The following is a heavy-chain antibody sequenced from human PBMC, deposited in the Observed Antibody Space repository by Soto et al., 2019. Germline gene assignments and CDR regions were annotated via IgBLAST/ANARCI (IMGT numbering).Heavy chain of an antibody. CDR1: GDSFSGYY. D-gene: IGHD2-8*01. CDR2: INDSGSA. V-gene: IGHV4-59*01. J-gene: IGHJ4*02. Sequence: KSSETLSLTCTVSGDSFSGYYWNWIRQPPGKGLEWIGYINDSGSAHYNPSLKSRLTISVDTFKNQFSLKLTSVTAADTAVYYCAKEPKKYCTNGVCTTFDYWGQGTLVTVSS. CDR3: AKEPKKYCTNGVCTTFDY.